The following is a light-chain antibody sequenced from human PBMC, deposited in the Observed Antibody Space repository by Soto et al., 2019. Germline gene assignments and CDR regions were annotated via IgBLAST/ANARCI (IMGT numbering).Light chain of an antibody. J-gene: IGLJ1*01. CDR2: EVT. CDR1: SSDVGGYDF. CDR3: FSYTSSGTYV. Sequence: QSALTQPRSVSGSPGQSVTISCTGTSSDVGGYDFVAWYQQHPGKAPKLIIYEVTKRPSGVPDRFSGSKSGNTASLTVSGLQAEDETDYYCFSYTSSGTYVFGTGTKVTV. V-gene: IGLV2-11*01.